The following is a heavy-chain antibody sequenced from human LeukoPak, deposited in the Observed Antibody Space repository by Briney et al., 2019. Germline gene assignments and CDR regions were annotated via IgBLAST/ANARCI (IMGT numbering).Heavy chain of an antibody. CDR3: ARALYRGYYFDY. J-gene: IGHJ4*02. CDR2: IYSGGST. Sequence: GGSLRLSCAVSGLTVSSNYMSWVRQAPGKGLEWVSFIYSGGSTYYADSVKGRFTISRDNSKNTLYLQMNSLRPEDTAVYYCARALYRGYYFDYWGRGTLVTVSS. V-gene: IGHV3-53*01. CDR1: GLTVSSNY. D-gene: IGHD3-16*01.